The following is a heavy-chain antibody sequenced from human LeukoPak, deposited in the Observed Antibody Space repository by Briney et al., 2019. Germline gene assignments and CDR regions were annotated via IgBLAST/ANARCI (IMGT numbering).Heavy chain of an antibody. CDR3: ARGPTIFGAAEGPNDY. CDR1: GGSFSGYY. D-gene: IGHD3-3*01. J-gene: IGHJ4*02. V-gene: IGHV4-34*01. Sequence: SETLSLTCAVYGGSFSGYYWIWIRQPPGKGLVWIGGVNHSGSTNYHPSLKSRVTISVDTSKNQFSLKLSSVTAADTAVYYCARGPTIFGAAEGPNDYWGQGTLVTVSS. CDR2: VNHSGST.